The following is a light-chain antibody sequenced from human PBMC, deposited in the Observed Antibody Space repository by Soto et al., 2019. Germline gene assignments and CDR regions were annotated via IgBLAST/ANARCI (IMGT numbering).Light chain of an antibody. CDR2: DVS. CDR3: CSYTTSSTVL. CDR1: SSDVGGYNY. Sequence: QSVLTQPASVSGSPGQSITISCTGTSSDVGGYNYVSWYQQHPGKAPKLMIYDVSNRPSGVSNRFSGPKSGNTASLTISGLQAEDEADYYCCSYTTSSTVLFGGGTKVTVL. V-gene: IGLV2-14*03. J-gene: IGLJ2*01.